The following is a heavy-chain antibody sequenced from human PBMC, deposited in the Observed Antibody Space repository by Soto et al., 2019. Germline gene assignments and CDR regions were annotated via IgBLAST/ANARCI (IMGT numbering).Heavy chain of an antibody. CDR1: GFTFSSYS. Sequence: EVQLVESGGGLVKPGGSLRLSCAASGFTFSSYSMNWVRQAPGKGLEWVANIKDDGSEKYYVDSVKGRFTISRDNAKNSLFLQMDSLRVEDTAVYYCARDGISGTIDYWGQGALVTVSS. V-gene: IGHV3-7*03. CDR2: IKDDGSEK. J-gene: IGHJ4*02. CDR3: ARDGISGTIDY. D-gene: IGHD1-20*01.